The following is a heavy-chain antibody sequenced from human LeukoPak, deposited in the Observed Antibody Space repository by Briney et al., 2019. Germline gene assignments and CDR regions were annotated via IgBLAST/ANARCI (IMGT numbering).Heavy chain of an antibody. CDR3: ARGTPGMVRGVVSDY. Sequence: PGGSLRLSCVASGFTVSNNYMTWVRQVPGKGLEWVSVIYTSGSTNYADSVKGRFAISRDNSKNALYLQMNSLRAEDTAVYYCARGTPGMVRGVVSDYWGQGTLVTVSS. J-gene: IGHJ4*02. CDR2: IYTSGST. CDR1: GFTVSNNY. V-gene: IGHV3-66*01. D-gene: IGHD3-10*01.